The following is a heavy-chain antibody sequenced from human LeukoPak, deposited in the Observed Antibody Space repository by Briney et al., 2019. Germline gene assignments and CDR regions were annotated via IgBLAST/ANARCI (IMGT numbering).Heavy chain of an antibody. CDR3: ARGPYYYDSSGYYPDY. J-gene: IGHJ4*02. CDR2: IKQDGSEK. Sequence: GGSLRLSCAASGSTFSSYWMSWVRQAPGKGLEWVANIKQDGSEKYYVDSVKGRFTISRDNAKNSLYLQMNSLRAEDTAVYYCARGPYYYDSSGYYPDYWGQGTLVTVSS. D-gene: IGHD3-22*01. V-gene: IGHV3-7*01. CDR1: GSTFSSYW.